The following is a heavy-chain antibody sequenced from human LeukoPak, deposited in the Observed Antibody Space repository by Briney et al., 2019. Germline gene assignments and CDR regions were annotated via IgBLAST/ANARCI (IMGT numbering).Heavy chain of an antibody. D-gene: IGHD3-16*02. CDR2: INHSGST. V-gene: IGHV4-34*01. Sequence: SETLSLTCAVYGGSFSGYYWSWIRQPPGKGLEWNGEINHSGSTNYNPSLKSRVTISVYTSKNQFSLKLSSVTAADTAVYYCARGFPPYDYVWGSYRLYYFDYWGQGTLVTVSS. CDR1: GGSFSGYY. CDR3: ARGFPPYDYVWGSYRLYYFDY. J-gene: IGHJ4*02.